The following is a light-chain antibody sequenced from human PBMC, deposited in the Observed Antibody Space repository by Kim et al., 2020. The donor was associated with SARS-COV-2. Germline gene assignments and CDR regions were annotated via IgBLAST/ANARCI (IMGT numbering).Light chain of an antibody. CDR2: RDS. J-gene: IGLJ1*01. CDR3: QVWDSNTAYV. Sequence: SYELTQPLSVSVALGQTARITCGGNNIGSKNVHWYQQKPGQAPVLVIYRDSNRPSGIPERFSGSNSGNTATLTISRAQAGDEADYYCQVWDSNTAYVFGT. V-gene: IGLV3-9*01. CDR1: NIGSKN.